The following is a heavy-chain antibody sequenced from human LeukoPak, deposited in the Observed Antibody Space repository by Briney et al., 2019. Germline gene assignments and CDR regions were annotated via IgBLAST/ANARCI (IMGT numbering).Heavy chain of an antibody. V-gene: IGHV4-4*07. CDR1: GGSTTSYY. J-gene: IGHJ4*02. CDR3: ARDTFWSGSYYFDY. CDR2: IYPSGNT. D-gene: IGHD3-3*01. Sequence: PSETLSLTCTVSGGSTTSYYWSWIRQPAGTGLEWIGHIYPSGNTNYNPSLKSRVTMSVDKSRTQFSLNLTSVTAADTAVYYCARDTFWSGSYYFDYWGQGTVVSVSS.